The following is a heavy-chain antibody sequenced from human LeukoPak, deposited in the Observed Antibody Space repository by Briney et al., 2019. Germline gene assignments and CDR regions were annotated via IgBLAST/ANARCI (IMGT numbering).Heavy chain of an antibody. D-gene: IGHD6-13*01. CDR2: IWYDGSNK. V-gene: IGHV3-33*01. Sequence: GGSLRLSCAASGFTFSSYGMHWVRQAPGKGLEWVAVIWYDGSNKYYADSVKGRFTISRDNSKNTLYLQMNSLRAEDTAVYYCARDPQQLVLVWWSDPWGQGTLVTVSS. CDR3: ARDPQQLVLVWWSDP. CDR1: GFTFSSYG. J-gene: IGHJ5*02.